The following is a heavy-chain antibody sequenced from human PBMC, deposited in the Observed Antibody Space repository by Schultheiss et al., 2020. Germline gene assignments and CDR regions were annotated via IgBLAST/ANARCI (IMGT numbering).Heavy chain of an antibody. V-gene: IGHV1-46*01. CDR1: GYTFTGYY. D-gene: IGHD1-1*01. Sequence: ASVKVSCKASGYTFTGYYMHWVRQAPGQGLEWMGRIIPILGIANYAQKFQERVTITRDMSTSTAYMELSSLRSEDTAVYYCANSAYNWNYLDWGQGTLVTVSS. CDR3: ANSAYNWNYLD. J-gene: IGHJ4*02. CDR2: IIPILGIA.